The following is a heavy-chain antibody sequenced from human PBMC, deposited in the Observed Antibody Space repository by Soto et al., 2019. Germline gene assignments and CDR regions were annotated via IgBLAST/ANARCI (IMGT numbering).Heavy chain of an antibody. D-gene: IGHD2-8*01. CDR2: INAGNGNT. CDR1: GYTSTSYA. CDR3: ARDQHCTNGVCYHHYYYGMDV. Sequence: ASVKVSCKASGYTSTSYAMHWVRQAPGQRLEWMGWINAGNGNTKYSQKFQGRVTITRDTSASTAYMELSSLRSEDTAVYYCARDQHCTNGVCYHHYYYGMDVWGQGTTVTVSS. V-gene: IGHV1-3*01. J-gene: IGHJ6*02.